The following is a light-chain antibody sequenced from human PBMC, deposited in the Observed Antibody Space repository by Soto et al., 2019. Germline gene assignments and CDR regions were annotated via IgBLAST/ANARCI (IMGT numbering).Light chain of an antibody. V-gene: IGKV2-28*01. CDR1: QSVLYSSNNRNN. CDR2: LGS. J-gene: IGKJ3*01. CDR3: MQGLQTPPIT. Sequence: DIVMTQSPDSLAVSLGERATINCKSSQSVLYSSNNRNNLAWYVQKPGQSPQLLIYLGSNRASGVPDRFSGSGSGTDFTLKISRVEAEDVGVYYCMQGLQTPPITFGPGTKVDIK.